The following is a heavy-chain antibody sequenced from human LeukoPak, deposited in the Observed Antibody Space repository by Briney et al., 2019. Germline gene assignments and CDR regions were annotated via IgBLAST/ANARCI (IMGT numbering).Heavy chain of an antibody. J-gene: IGHJ6*02. CDR2: ISYDGDKK. CDR1: GFTFGTYG. V-gene: IGHV3-30*18. Sequence: PGRSLRLSCEASGFTFGTYGMHGVRQAPAKGLGWGAIISYDGDKKDYADSVKGGFTTSGNNSKGKLYMQMNSLRAEDTAVYYCAKYRAWGAGNYYFYYGMDVWGQGTTVTVSS. CDR3: AKYRAWGAGNYYFYYGMDV. D-gene: IGHD6-19*01.